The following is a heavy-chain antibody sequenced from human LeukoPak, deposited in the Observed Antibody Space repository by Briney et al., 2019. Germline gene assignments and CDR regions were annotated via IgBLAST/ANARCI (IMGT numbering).Heavy chain of an antibody. Sequence: ASVKVSCKASGYTFTSYHINWVRQAPGQGLEWMGIINPSGSSTTYTQKFQGRVTMTRDTSTSTVYMELSSLRSEDTAVYYCATLTSNWHDYWGQGTLVTVSS. J-gene: IGHJ4*02. V-gene: IGHV1-46*01. CDR2: INPSGSST. D-gene: IGHD6-13*01. CDR1: GYTFTSYH. CDR3: ATLTSNWHDY.